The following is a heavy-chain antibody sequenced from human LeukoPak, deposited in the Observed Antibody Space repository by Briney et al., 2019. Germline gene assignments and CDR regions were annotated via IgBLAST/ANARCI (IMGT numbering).Heavy chain of an antibody. CDR2: IYYSGTT. CDR1: GVSLNSYY. Sequence: KAAETLSLTCTVSGVSLNSYYLSWIRQPPGKGLEGIGYIYYSGTTDSNPSLKSRVTISVDTSKHQFSLKLSSVTAADTAVYYCARTYCSGGSCHFDYWGQGTLVTVSS. J-gene: IGHJ4*02. CDR3: ARTYCSGGSCHFDY. V-gene: IGHV4-59*08. D-gene: IGHD2-15*01.